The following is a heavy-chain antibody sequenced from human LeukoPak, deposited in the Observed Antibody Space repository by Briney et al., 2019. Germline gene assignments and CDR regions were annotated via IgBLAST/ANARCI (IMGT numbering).Heavy chain of an antibody. CDR3: AREELRFLEWSD. J-gene: IGHJ4*02. V-gene: IGHV1-18*01. CDR2: ISAYNGNT. Sequence: ASVKVSCTASGYTFTSYGISWVRQAPGQGLEWMGWISAYNGNTNYAQKLQGRVTMTTDTSTSTAYMELRSLRSDDTAVYYCAREELRFLEWSDWGQGTLVTVSS. D-gene: IGHD3-3*01. CDR1: GYTFTSYG.